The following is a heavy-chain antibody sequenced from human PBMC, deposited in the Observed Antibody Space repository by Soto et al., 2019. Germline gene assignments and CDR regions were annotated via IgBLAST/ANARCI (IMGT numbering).Heavy chain of an antibody. CDR3: ALHGTGGNFFGY. D-gene: IGHD2-8*02. V-gene: IGHV3-66*01. CDR2: IYAGGDK. CDR1: GFTVSSSY. J-gene: IGHJ4*02. Sequence: EVQVVESGGGLAQPGGSLRLSCAASGFTVSSSYMSWVRQAPGKRLEWVSVIYAGGDKFYADHVKGRFTISRDNYAHTLYLQMNSLRVEDAAVYSCALHGTGGNFFGYWGQGTLVTVSS.